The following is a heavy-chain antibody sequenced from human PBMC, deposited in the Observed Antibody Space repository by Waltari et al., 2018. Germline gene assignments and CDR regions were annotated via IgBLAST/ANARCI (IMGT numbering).Heavy chain of an antibody. CDR1: GGSITSSNYY. V-gene: IGHV4-39*01. J-gene: IGHJ3*01. Sequence: QVQLQESGPGLLKPSETLSLTCSVSGGSITSSNYYWGWIRQPPGKGLEWIGGVFYNGDTYYNPSLKSRVTVSVDTSKNQVSRKLSSVTAADTAVYYCTRASIFGVALDAFDLWGQGTMVSVSS. D-gene: IGHD3-3*01. CDR2: VFYNGDT. CDR3: TRASIFGVALDAFDL.